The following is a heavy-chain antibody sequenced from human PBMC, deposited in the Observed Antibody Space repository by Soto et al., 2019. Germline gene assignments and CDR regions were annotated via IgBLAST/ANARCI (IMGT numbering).Heavy chain of an antibody. J-gene: IGHJ6*02. Sequence: SETLSLTCTVSGGSISSYYWSWIRQPPGKGLEWIGSIYYSGATNYNPSLKSRVTMSADTSKNKFSLNLSSVTAADTAIYYCARAMGDWGTYYYYYGLDVWGQGTTVTVSS. D-gene: IGHD3-16*01. V-gene: IGHV4-59*01. CDR3: ARAMGDWGTYYYYYGLDV. CDR1: GGSISSYY. CDR2: IYYSGAT.